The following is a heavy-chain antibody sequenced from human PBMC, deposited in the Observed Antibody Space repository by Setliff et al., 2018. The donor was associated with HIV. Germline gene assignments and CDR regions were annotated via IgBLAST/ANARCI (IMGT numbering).Heavy chain of an antibody. Sequence: GESLKISCRGSGYNFASHWIAWVRQMPGKGLEWMGIVYPDDSDSRYSPSFQGQVTMSVDKSNSTAFLQWSSLRASDAATYYCARHPLTSFFWVAEYYIDVWARGATVTVSS. CDR2: VYPDDSDS. J-gene: IGHJ6*03. CDR3: ARHPLTSFFWVAEYYIDV. D-gene: IGHD3-3*01. CDR1: GYNFASHW. V-gene: IGHV5-51*01.